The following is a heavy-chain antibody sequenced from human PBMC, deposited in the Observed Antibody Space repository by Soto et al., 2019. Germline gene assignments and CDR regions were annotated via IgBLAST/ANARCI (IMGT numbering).Heavy chain of an antibody. J-gene: IGHJ4*02. CDR1: GFTFSDHY. CDR2: SSNSGSFT. V-gene: IGHV3-11*06. CDR3: VRSGDNYNLLDY. D-gene: IGHD1-1*01. Sequence: GGSLRLSCAASGFTFSDHYMSWIRQAPGKGLEWIGYSSNSGSFTRYADSVKGRFSISRDNAKNSLYLQINSLRGDDTAIYYCVRSGDNYNLLDYWGQGTPVTVS.